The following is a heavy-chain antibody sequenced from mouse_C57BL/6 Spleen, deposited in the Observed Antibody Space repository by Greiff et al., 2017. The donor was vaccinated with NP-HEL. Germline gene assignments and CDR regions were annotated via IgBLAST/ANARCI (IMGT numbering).Heavy chain of an antibody. Sequence: EVQLQQSGPELVKPGASVKISCKASGYTFTDYYMNWVKQSHGKSLEWIGDINPNNGGTSYNQKFKGKATLTVDKSSSTAYMELRSLTSEDSAVYYCARGDAYYSNWFAYWGQGTLVTVSA. D-gene: IGHD2-5*01. CDR2: INPNNGGT. CDR1: GYTFTDYY. J-gene: IGHJ3*01. CDR3: ARGDAYYSNWFAY. V-gene: IGHV1-26*01.